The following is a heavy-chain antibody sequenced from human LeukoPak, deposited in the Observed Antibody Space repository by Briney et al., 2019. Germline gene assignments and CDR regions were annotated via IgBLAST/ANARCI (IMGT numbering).Heavy chain of an antibody. Sequence: ASVKVSCKASGYTFTGYYMHWVRQAPGQGLEWMGRINPNGGDTKYAQKFQGRVTMARDTSTSTAYTELSSLTSDDTAVYYCARVAYTSSWSNFDYWGQGTLVTVSS. CDR3: ARVAYTSSWSNFDY. CDR2: INPNGGDT. CDR1: GYTFTGYY. V-gene: IGHV1-2*06. J-gene: IGHJ4*02. D-gene: IGHD6-13*01.